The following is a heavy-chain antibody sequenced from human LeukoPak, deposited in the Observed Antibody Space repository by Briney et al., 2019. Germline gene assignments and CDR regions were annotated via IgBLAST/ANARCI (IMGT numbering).Heavy chain of an antibody. V-gene: IGHV3-23*01. D-gene: IGHD6-13*01. CDR2: LSSSDNT. CDR1: VFSFSDYA. Sequence: GGSLRLSFGASVFSFSDYAMSSVRWSPGKGLELVSGLSSSDNTYYIDSVKGRFTISKDNSNNLYLQMNSLRVEDTAVYYCARNFLTTSGTMGGYWGQGTPVTVSS. J-gene: IGHJ4*02. CDR3: ARNFLTTSGTMGGY.